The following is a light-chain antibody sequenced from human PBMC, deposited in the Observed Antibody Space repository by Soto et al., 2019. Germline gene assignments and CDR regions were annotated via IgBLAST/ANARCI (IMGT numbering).Light chain of an antibody. J-gene: IGKJ5*01. V-gene: IGKV3-20*01. CDR2: SVS. CDR1: QSVGRSY. Sequence: DIVLTQSPGTLSLSPGERATLSCRASQSVGRSYLAWYQQKPGQAPRLLISSVSKRATGIPDRFSGGGSGTDFTLTISRVETEDFALYICQQYDGSPITFGLGTRLEIK. CDR3: QQYDGSPIT.